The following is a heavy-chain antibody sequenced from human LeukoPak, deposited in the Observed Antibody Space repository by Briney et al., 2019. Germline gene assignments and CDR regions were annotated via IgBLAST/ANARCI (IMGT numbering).Heavy chain of an antibody. J-gene: IGHJ4*02. V-gene: IGHV4-39*01. CDR3: ASLRGYYFDY. Sequence: SETLSLTCTVSGGSISSSSYYWGWIRQPPGKGPEWIGSIYYSGGTYYNPSLKSRVTLSVDTSKNQFSLKLSSVTAADTAVYYCASLRGYYFDYWGQGTLVTVSS. CDR2: IYYSGGT. CDR1: GGSISSSSYY. D-gene: IGHD4-23*01.